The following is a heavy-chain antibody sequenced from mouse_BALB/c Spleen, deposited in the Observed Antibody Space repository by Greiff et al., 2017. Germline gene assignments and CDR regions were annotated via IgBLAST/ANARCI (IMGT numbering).Heavy chain of an antibody. D-gene: IGHD2-4*01. CDR1: GYTFTSYY. V-gene: IGHV1S81*02. CDR2: INPSNGGT. CDR3: TRGSYDYDRGWFAY. Sequence: VQLQQSGPELVRPGASVKMSCKASGYTFTSYYMYWVKQRPGQGLEWIGEINPSNGGTNFNEKFKSKATLTVDKSSSTGYMQLSSLTSEDSAVYYCTRGSYDYDRGWFAYWGQGTLVTVSA. J-gene: IGHJ3*01.